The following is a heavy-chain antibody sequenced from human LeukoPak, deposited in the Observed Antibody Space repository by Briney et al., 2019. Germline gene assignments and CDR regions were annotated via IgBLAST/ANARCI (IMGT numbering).Heavy chain of an antibody. CDR2: IYHSGST. CDR1: GGSISSSNW. J-gene: IGHJ6*03. D-gene: IGHD3-10*01. CDR3: ARVLWFGDPGAFGYYYYYMDV. V-gene: IGHV4-4*02. Sequence: PSETLSLTCAVSGGSISSSNWWSWVRQPPGKGLEWIGEIYHSGSTNYNPSLKSRVTISVDTSKNQFSLKLSSVTAADTAVYYCARVLWFGDPGAFGYYYYYMDVWGKGTTVTVSS.